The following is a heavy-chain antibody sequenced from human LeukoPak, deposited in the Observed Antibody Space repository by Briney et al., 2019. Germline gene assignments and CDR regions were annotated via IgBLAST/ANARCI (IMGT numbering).Heavy chain of an antibody. CDR1: GFTFSGYW. Sequence: GGSLRLSCAVSGFTFSGYWMHWVRQAPGKGLVWVSRINTDGSNPNYADSVKGRFTISRDNAKNTLYLQMNSLRAEDTAVYYCVRGGRAGNSYYYFYYYMDVWGKGTTVTVSS. D-gene: IGHD5-24*01. CDR2: INTDGSNP. CDR3: VRGGRAGNSYYYFYYYMDV. J-gene: IGHJ6*03. V-gene: IGHV3-74*01.